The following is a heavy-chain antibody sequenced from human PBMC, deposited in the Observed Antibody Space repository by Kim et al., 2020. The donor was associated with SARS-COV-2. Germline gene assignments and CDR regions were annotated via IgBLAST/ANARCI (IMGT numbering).Heavy chain of an antibody. CDR2: ISYDGSNK. D-gene: IGHD2-2*01. CDR3: AKEGVPFRVTRTRKFDY. Sequence: GGSLRLSCAASGFTFSSYGMHWVRQAPGKGLEWVAVISYDGSNKYYADSVKGRFTISRDNSKNTLYLQMNSLRAEDTAVYYCAKEGVPFRVTRTRKFDYWGQGTLVTVSS. J-gene: IGHJ4*02. V-gene: IGHV3-30*18. CDR1: GFTFSSYG.